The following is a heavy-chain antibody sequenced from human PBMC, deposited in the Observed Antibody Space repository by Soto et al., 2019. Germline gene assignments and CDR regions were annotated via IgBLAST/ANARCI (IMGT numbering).Heavy chain of an antibody. D-gene: IGHD5-12*01. CDR3: ARADGYNFDTWFDP. CDR2: INPGTGQK. Sequence: QVLLEQSGAEVRKPGASVNVSCKTSGYTFRSYAMHWVRQAPGQRLEWMGWINPGTGQKKYSQKMQGRVTLTSDASAHTAYMELSRLTSEYTAVYYCARADGYNFDTWFDPWGQGTLVTVSS. CDR1: GYTFRSYA. V-gene: IGHV1-3*01. J-gene: IGHJ5*02.